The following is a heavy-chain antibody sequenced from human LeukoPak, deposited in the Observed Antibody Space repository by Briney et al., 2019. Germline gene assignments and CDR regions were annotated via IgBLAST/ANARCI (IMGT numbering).Heavy chain of an antibody. CDR3: AMSWTINWADY. J-gene: IGHJ4*02. D-gene: IGHD1-1*01. Sequence: GGSLRLSCAASGFTFSSYGMHWVRQAPGKGLEWVAIISYDGNNEYYADSVKGRFSISRDNSKNTLYLQMNSLRPEDTAVYYCAMSWTINWADYWGQGTLVTVSS. V-gene: IGHV3-30*19. CDR2: ISYDGNNE. CDR1: GFTFSSYG.